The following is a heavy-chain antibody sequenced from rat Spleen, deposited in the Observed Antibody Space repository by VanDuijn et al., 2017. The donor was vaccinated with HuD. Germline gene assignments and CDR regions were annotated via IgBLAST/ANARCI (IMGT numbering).Heavy chain of an antibody. CDR2: INQDSSII. J-gene: IGHJ4*01. CDR3: ARWIPYVMDA. Sequence: EVKLVESGGGLVQPGRSLKLSCVASGFNFNDHWMGWVRQAPGKGLEWIGEINQDSSIISYTPSLKEKFTISRDNAQNTLYLHMSKLGSEDTAIYYCARWIPYVMDAWGQGASVTVSS. D-gene: IGHD1-6*01. CDR1: GFNFNDHW. V-gene: IGHV4-2*01.